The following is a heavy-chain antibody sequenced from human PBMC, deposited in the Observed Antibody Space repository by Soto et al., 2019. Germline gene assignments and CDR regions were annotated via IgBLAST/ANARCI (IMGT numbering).Heavy chain of an antibody. V-gene: IGHV3-21*01. Sequence: PGGSLRLSCAASGFTFTDYTSNWVRQAPGKGLEWVSSISSTDSYIYYADSVKGRFTISRDNANNSLYLHMNSLGVEDTAVYYCEVLSTTAHFDLWGQGTLVTVSS. CDR2: ISSTDSYI. D-gene: IGHD1-26*01. CDR1: GFTFTDYT. J-gene: IGHJ4*02. CDR3: EVLSTTAHFDL.